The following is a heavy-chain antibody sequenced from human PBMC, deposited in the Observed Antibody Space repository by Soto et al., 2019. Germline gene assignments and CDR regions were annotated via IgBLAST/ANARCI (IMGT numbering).Heavy chain of an antibody. CDR3: ARADCSGGSCWPLGY. D-gene: IGHD2-15*01. CDR2: INAGNGNT. V-gene: IGHV1-3*01. Sequence: ASVKVSCTASGYTITSYAMHWVRQAKEQRLEWMGWINAGNGNTKYSQKFQGRVTITRDTSASTAYMELSSLRSEDTAVYYCARADCSGGSCWPLGYWGQGTLVTVSS. J-gene: IGHJ4*02. CDR1: GYTITSYA.